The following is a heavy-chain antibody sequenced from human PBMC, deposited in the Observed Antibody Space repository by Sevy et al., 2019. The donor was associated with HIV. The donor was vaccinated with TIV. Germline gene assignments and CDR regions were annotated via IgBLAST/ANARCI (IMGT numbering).Heavy chain of an antibody. J-gene: IGHJ4*02. CDR1: GFIFSHYD. D-gene: IGHD2-21*02. V-gene: IGHV3-30-3*01. Sequence: GGSLRLSCAASGFIFSHYDMHWVRQAPGKGLEWMAVIASHGNYNSLAASVKGRFTISRDTARNTLDLQMNSLRVEDTAVYYCARLESCGGDCYYFDSWGQGALVTVSS. CDR2: IASHGNYN. CDR3: ARLESCGGDCYYFDS.